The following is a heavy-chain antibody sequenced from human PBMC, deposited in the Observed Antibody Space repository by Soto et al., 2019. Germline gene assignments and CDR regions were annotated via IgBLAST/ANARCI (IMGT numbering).Heavy chain of an antibody. V-gene: IGHV1-2*04. D-gene: IGHD1-26*01. CDR1: GYTFTGYY. J-gene: IGHJ6*02. CDR3: ARDMGIVGATYYYYGMDV. CDR2: INPNSGGT. Sequence: ASVKVSCKASGYTFTGYYMHWVRQAPGQENEWMGWINPNSGGTNYAQKFQGWVTMTRDTSISTAYMELSRLRSDDTAVYFCARDMGIVGATYYYYGMDVWGQGTTVTVSS.